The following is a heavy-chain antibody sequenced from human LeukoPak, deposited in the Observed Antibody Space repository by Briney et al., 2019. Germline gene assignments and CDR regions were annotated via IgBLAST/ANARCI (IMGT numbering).Heavy chain of an antibody. Sequence: GGSLRLSXTASGLTFSTSGFNWVSQAPGKGLEWVASIGPTGSDRYHADSIKGRFTISRDNANNFLYLQMNSLRAEDTAVYYCATETNGRHYDYWGQGTLLTVSS. V-gene: IGHV3-21*06. CDR3: ATETNGRHYDY. CDR1: GLTFSTSG. D-gene: IGHD1-14*01. J-gene: IGHJ4*02. CDR2: IGPTGSDR.